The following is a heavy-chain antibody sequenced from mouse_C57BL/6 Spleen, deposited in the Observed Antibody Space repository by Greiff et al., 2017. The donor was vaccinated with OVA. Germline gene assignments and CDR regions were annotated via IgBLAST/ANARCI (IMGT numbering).Heavy chain of an antibody. J-gene: IGHJ1*03. CDR1: GYTFTDYY. CDR2: INPNNGGT. V-gene: IGHV1-26*01. Sequence: VQLQQSGPELVKPGASVKISCKASGYTFTDYYMNRVKQSHGQSLEWIGDINPNNGGTSYNQKFKGKATLTVDKSSSTAYMELRSLTSEDSAVYYCARRGFITTVVARYFDVWGTGTTVTVSS. D-gene: IGHD1-1*01. CDR3: ARRGFITTVVARYFDV.